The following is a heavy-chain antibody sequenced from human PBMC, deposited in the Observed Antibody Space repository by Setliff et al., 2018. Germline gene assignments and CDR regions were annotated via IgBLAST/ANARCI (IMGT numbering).Heavy chain of an antibody. Sequence: PGESLKISCKGSGYSFTSYWIGWVRQMPGKGLEWMGIIYPGDSDTRYSPSFQGQVTISADKSISTAYLQWSSLKASDTATYYCARLTYYYDSSGLNAFDIWGQGTMVTVSS. CDR2: IYPGDSDT. CDR1: GYSFTSYW. V-gene: IGHV5-51*01. D-gene: IGHD3-22*01. J-gene: IGHJ3*02. CDR3: ARLTYYYDSSGLNAFDI.